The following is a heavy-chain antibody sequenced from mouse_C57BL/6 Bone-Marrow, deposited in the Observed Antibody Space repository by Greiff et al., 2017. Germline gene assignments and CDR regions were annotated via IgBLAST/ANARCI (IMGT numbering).Heavy chain of an antibody. J-gene: IGHJ1*03. V-gene: IGHV5-4*01. CDR2: ISDGGSYT. CDR3: ARLMRYWYFYV. CDR1: GFTFSSYA. Sequence: EVQRVESGGGLVKPGGSLKLSCAASGFTFSSYAMSWVRQTPEKRLEWVATISDGGSYTYYPDNVKGRFTISRDNAKNNLYLQMSHLKSEDTAMYYCARLMRYWYFYVWGTGTTVTVSS.